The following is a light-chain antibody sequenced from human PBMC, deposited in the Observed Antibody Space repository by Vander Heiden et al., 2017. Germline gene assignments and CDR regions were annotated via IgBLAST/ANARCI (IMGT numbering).Light chain of an antibody. CDR2: AAS. CDR1: QSISSY. Sequence: DTQMTQSPSSLSASVGDRVTITCRASQSISSYLTCYQQKPGKAANLLIYAASSIQNRVPSTLSGSGSAGDFTLTIISRQPPDFAAYYCRQRYSTPSTFGHGTKVDIK. CDR3: RQRYSTPST. V-gene: IGKV1-39*01. J-gene: IGKJ3*01.